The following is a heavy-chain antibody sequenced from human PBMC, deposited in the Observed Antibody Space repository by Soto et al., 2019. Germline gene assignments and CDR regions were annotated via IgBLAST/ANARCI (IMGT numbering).Heavy chain of an antibody. CDR3: TTQGFGGLHAVVDV. Sequence: QVQLQESGPGLVKPSETLSLTCTVSGGSISSINNHFSTHYCSWIRLSPGKGLEWIGYISNIGFTPHNTALESRVSISVDTSKNQFSLKLTSVTAADTAVYYCTTQGFGGLHAVVDVGGQGTTVTVSS. V-gene: IGHV4-61*01. J-gene: IGHJ6*02. CDR2: ISNIGFT. D-gene: IGHD3-10*01. CDR1: GGSISSINNHFSTHY.